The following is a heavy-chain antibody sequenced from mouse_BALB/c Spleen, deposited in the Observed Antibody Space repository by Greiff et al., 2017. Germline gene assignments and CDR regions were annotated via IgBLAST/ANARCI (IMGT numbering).Heavy chain of an antibody. CDR2: ISTYKGNT. V-gene: IGHV1-67*01. Sequence: LVESGPEVVRPGVSVKISCKGSGYTFTDYAMHWVKQSHAKSLEWIGVISTYKGNTNYNQKFKGKATMTVDKSSSTAYMELARLTSEDSAIYYCARSGYDYDGRPSYAMDYWGQGTSVTVSS. CDR1: GYTFTDYA. J-gene: IGHJ4*01. D-gene: IGHD2-4*01. CDR3: ARSGYDYDGRPSYAMDY.